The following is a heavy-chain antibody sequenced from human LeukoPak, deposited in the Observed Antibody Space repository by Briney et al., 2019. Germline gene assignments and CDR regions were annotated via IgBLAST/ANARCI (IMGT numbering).Heavy chain of an antibody. CDR1: GFTFINYA. Sequence: GGSLRLSCAASGFTFINYAMHWVRQAPGKGLEWVAVISYDGSNYYYADSVKGRFTISRDNSKNTLYLQVNSLRAEDTAVYYCAGDSAGTFSYYMDVWGKGTTVTVSS. J-gene: IGHJ6*03. V-gene: IGHV3-30*04. D-gene: IGHD1-7*01. CDR2: ISYDGSNY. CDR3: AGDSAGTFSYYMDV.